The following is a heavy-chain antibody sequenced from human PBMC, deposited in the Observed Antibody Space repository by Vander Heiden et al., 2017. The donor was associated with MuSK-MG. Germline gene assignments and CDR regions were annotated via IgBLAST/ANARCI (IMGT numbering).Heavy chain of an antibody. J-gene: IGHJ6*02. D-gene: IGHD2-15*01. CDR3: ARPNRLYCSGGSCYSGYYGMDV. Sequence: EVQPVESGGGLVQPGGSLRLSCAASGFTVRRNNMSWVRQAPGQGLEWVSVIYGDGSTYYADSVKGRFTISRDISKNTVNLQMNSLRAEDTAVYYCARPNRLYCSGGSCYSGYYGMDVWGQGTTVTVSS. V-gene: IGHV3-66*04. CDR1: GFTVRRNN. CDR2: IYGDGST.